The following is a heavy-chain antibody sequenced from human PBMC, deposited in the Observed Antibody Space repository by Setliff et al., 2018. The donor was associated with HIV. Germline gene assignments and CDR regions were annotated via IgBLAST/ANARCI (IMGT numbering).Heavy chain of an antibody. V-gene: IGHV3-30*04. CDR2: ISNDGNLI. CDR3: TTRLSGSYIPNWFDP. D-gene: IGHD1-26*01. CDR1: GFTFSSYA. Sequence: PGGSLRLSCEASGFTFSSYAMHWVRQAPGKGLEWVAVISNDGNLIFYADSMKGRFTISRDNSKNSLYLQMNSLKIEDTAVYYCTTRLSGSYIPNWFDPWGQGTLVTVSS. J-gene: IGHJ5*02.